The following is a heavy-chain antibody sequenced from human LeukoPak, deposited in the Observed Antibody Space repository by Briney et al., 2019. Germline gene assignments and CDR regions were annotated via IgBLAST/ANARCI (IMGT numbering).Heavy chain of an antibody. D-gene: IGHD2-15*01. V-gene: IGHV3-23*01. Sequence: PASSLRLSCAASGVTCSSYAMSWVRQAPGKGLEWVSAISGSGGSTYYADSVKGRFTISRDNSRNTLYLQMSSLRAEDTAVYYCAKGAAYYYYYGMDVWGKGTTVTVSS. CDR3: AKGAAYYYYYGMDV. CDR1: GVTCSSYA. CDR2: ISGSGGST. J-gene: IGHJ6*04.